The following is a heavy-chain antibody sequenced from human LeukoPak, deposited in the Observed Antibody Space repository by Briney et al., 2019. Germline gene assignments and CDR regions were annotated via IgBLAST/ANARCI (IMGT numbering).Heavy chain of an antibody. J-gene: IGHJ4*02. D-gene: IGHD3-3*01. CDR3: ARGANKAYYDFWSGPENYFDY. V-gene: IGHV4-61*01. Sequence: PSETLSLTCTVSGYSISSGYFWGWIRQPPGKGLEWIGYIYYSGSTNYNPSLKSRVTISVDTSKNQFSLKLSSVTAADTAVYYCARGANKAYYDFWSGPENYFDYWGQGTLVTVSS. CDR2: IYYSGST. CDR1: GYSISSGYF.